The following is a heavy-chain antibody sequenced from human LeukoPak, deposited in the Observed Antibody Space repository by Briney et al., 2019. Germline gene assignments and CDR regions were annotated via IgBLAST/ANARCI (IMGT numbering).Heavy chain of an antibody. D-gene: IGHD6-19*01. CDR2: ISYSSSTR. V-gene: IGHV3-48*02. CDR3: ARVGSEWLVNDY. CDR1: GFSFSTYS. Sequence: GGSLRLSCGASGFSFSTYSMNWVRQAPGKGLEWVSYISYSSSTRYYADSVKGRFTISRDNAKNSLYLQINSPRDEDMAVYYCARVGSEWLVNDYWGQGALVTVSS. J-gene: IGHJ4*02.